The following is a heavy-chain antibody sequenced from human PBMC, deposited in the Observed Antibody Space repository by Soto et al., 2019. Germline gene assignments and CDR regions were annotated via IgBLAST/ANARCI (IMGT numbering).Heavy chain of an antibody. CDR3: ARDQGVAAAGITWFDP. J-gene: IGHJ5*02. D-gene: IGHD6-13*01. Sequence: SETLSLTCTVSGASMNSYHWSWIRQPAWKGLEWIGHIHSSGSTNYNPSLKGRVTMSVDTSKNQFSLRLMSLTAADTAVYYCARDQGVAAAGITWFDPWGQGSLVTVSS. V-gene: IGHV4-4*07. CDR2: IHSSGST. CDR1: GASMNSYH.